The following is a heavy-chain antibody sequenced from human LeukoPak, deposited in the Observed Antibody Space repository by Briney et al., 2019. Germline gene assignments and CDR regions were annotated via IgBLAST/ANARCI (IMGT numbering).Heavy chain of an antibody. CDR2: ISSSSSYI. V-gene: IGHV3-21*01. J-gene: IGHJ6*04. CDR3: VGTVSTVVDN. CDR1: GFTFISYS. Sequence: GSLRLSCVVSGFTFISYSMNWVRHAPGKGLEWVSSISSSSSYIYYADSVKGRFTISRDNAKNSLYLQMNSRRAEDTAVYYCVGTVSTVVDNWGKGTTVTVSS. D-gene: IGHD4-11*01.